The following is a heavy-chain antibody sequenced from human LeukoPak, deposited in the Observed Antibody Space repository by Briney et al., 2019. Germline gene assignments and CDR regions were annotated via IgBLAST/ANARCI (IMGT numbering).Heavy chain of an antibody. CDR1: GFSFSNHG. D-gene: IGHD6-19*01. J-gene: IGHJ4*02. Sequence: GTSLRLSCVASGFSFSNHGMHWVRQAPGKGLEWVSVIASDGGAKFYADSVKGRFTLSRDNPKNMFFLQMDLLTVEDTAIYYCAREATWGQWYFDHWGQGTPATVSS. CDR2: IASDGGAK. V-gene: IGHV3-30*03. CDR3: AREATWGQWYFDH.